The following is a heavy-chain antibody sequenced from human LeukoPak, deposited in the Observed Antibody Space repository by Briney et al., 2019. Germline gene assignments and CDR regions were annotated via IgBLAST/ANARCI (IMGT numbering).Heavy chain of an antibody. V-gene: IGHV6-1*01. D-gene: IGHD3-9*01. J-gene: IGHJ6*03. Sequence: KYSQTLSLTCVISGDSVSSDTATWTWIRQSPSRGLEWLGRTYYRSKWYNDYAPSLKGRISIKPVTSRNQFSLQMNSVIPEDTAVYYCVRGAQYYDVLTGSYFFFMDVWGQGTTVTVSS. CDR3: VRGAQYYDVLTGSYFFFMDV. CDR2: TYYRSKWYN. CDR1: GDSVSSDTAT.